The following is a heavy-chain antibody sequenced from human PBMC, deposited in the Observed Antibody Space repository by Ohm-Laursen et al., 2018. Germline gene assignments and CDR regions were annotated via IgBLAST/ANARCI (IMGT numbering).Heavy chain of an antibody. Sequence: SLRLSCAASGFTFSNYALTWVRQAPGKGLEWVSAISVGGHGTYYADSVKGRFTISRDNSKNTLYLQMNSLRAEDTALYYCAKDADSDNWYRGYFDYWGQGTLVTVSS. V-gene: IGHV3-23*01. J-gene: IGHJ4*02. D-gene: IGHD6-13*01. CDR1: GFTFSNYA. CDR2: ISVGGHGT. CDR3: AKDADSDNWYRGYFDY.